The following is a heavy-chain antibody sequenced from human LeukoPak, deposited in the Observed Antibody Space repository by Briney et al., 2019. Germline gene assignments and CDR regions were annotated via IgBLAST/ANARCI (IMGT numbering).Heavy chain of an antibody. V-gene: IGHV3-64D*06. J-gene: IGHJ4*02. CDR3: ARDMSGTYSFDY. D-gene: IGHD1-26*01. Sequence: MHWVRQAPGKPLEYVSFIHHNGDITSYADSVRGRFTVSRDNSKNTLFLDLTSLRTDDTAVYYCARDMSGTYSFDYWGQGTLVTVSS. CDR2: IHHNGDIT.